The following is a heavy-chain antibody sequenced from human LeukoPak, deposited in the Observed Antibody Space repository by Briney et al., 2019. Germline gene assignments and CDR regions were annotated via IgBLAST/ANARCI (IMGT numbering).Heavy chain of an antibody. CDR1: GGSISSSSYY. Sequence: SETLSLTCTVSGGSISSSSYYWGWIRQPPGKGLEWIGSIYYSGSTYYNPSLKSRVTISVDTSKNQFSLKLSSVTAADTAVYYCAREGMWQQLYYYMDVWGKGTTVTVSS. D-gene: IGHD6-13*01. J-gene: IGHJ6*03. CDR2: IYYSGST. V-gene: IGHV4-39*02. CDR3: AREGMWQQLYYYMDV.